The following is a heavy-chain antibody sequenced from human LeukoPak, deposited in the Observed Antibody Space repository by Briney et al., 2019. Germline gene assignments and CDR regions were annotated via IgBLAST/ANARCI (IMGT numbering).Heavy chain of an antibody. Sequence: ASVKVSCKASGYTFTSYGISWVLQAPGQGLEWMGWISAYNGNTNYAQKLQGRVTMTTDTSTSTAYMELRSLRSDDTAVYYCARIPMVRGVKGWFDPWGQGTLVTVSS. J-gene: IGHJ5*02. CDR3: ARIPMVRGVKGWFDP. D-gene: IGHD3-10*01. CDR2: ISAYNGNT. CDR1: GYTFTSYG. V-gene: IGHV1-18*01.